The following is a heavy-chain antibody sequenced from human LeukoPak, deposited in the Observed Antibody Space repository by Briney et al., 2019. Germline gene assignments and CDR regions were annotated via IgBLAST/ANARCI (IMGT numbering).Heavy chain of an antibody. CDR3: ARGRSVTVPETTKLFDQ. V-gene: IGHV1-2*02. D-gene: IGHD1-7*01. Sequence: GASVKVSCKASVYTFTGYYLHWVRQAPGQGLEWMAWINPNSGGTSYAQKFRGRVTMARDTSISTAYMELSRLRPDDTAVYYCARGRSVTVPETTKLFDQWGQGTLVTVSS. CDR2: INPNSGGT. J-gene: IGHJ4*02. CDR1: VYTFTGYY.